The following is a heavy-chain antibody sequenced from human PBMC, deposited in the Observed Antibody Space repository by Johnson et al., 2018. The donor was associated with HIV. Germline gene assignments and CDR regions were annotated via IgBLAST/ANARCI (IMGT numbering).Heavy chain of an antibody. CDR1: GFTFSSYG. CDR2: IRYDGSNK. D-gene: IGHD3-22*01. Sequence: VQLVESGGGVVRPGGSLRLSCAASGFTFSSYGMHWVRQAPGKGLEWVAFIRYDGSNKYYADSVKGGFTISRDNSKNTLFLQMNSLRAEDTGVYYCVRRFYDSSAFDIWGQGTLVTVSS. CDR3: VRRFYDSSAFDI. V-gene: IGHV3-30*02. J-gene: IGHJ3*02.